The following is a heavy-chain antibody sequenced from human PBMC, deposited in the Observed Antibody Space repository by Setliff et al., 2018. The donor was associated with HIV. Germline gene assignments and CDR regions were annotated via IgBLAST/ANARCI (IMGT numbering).Heavy chain of an antibody. J-gene: IGHJ4*02. CDR3: ARDYGSGWYPFAY. Sequence: SVKVSYKASGYTFTNYNINWVRQATGQGLQWMGWINTNTGNPTYAQGFTGRFVFSLDTSVSTAYLQISSLKAEDTAVYYCARDYGSGWYPFAYWGQGTLVTVSS. D-gene: IGHD6-19*01. CDR1: GYTFTNYN. V-gene: IGHV7-4-1*02. CDR2: INTNTGNP.